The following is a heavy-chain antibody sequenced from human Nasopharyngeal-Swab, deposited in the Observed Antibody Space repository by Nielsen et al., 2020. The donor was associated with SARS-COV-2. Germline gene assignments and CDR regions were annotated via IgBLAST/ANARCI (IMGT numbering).Heavy chain of an antibody. D-gene: IGHD2-2*01. Sequence: SETLFLTCAVYGGSFSGYYWSWIRQPPGKGLEWIGEINHSGSTNYNPSLKSRVTISVDTSKNQFSLKLSSVTAADTAVYYCAIEGYCSSTSCSFDDAFDIWGQGTMVTVSS. CDR3: AIEGYCSSTSCSFDDAFDI. V-gene: IGHV4-34*01. CDR2: INHSGST. J-gene: IGHJ3*02. CDR1: GGSFSGYY.